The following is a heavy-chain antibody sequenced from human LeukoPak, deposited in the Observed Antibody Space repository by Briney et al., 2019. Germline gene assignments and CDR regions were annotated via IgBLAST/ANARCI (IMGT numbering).Heavy chain of an antibody. CDR1: GSTFDDYA. CDR2: ISGSGDKT. CDR3: AKVLITYDSYYYYHMDV. Sequence: PGGSLRLSCAASGSTFDDYAMSWVRQAPGKGLECVSIISGSGDKTYYADSVKGRFTISRDKSKNTLYLQMHSLRVEDTAIYHCAKVLITYDSYYYYHMDVWGKGTTVTVSS. V-gene: IGHV3-23*01. J-gene: IGHJ6*03. D-gene: IGHD3-3*01.